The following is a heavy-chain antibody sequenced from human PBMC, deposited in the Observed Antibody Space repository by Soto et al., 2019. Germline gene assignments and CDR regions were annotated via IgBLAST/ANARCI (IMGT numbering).Heavy chain of an antibody. CDR1: GGSISSSSYF. CDR3: ASLVAGYSYGHFDY. Sequence: SETLSLTCTVSGGSISSSSYFWGWIRQPPGKGLEWIGSMYYSGTTYYNPSLKSRVTISVDTSKNQFSLKLSSVTAADTAVYYCASLVAGYSYGHFDYWGQGTLVTVS. D-gene: IGHD5-18*01. J-gene: IGHJ4*02. V-gene: IGHV4-39*01. CDR2: MYYSGTT.